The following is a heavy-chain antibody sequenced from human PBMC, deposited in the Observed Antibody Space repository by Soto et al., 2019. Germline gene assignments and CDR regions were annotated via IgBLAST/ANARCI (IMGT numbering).Heavy chain of an antibody. Sequence: VQLLESGGGLVQPGGSLRLSCAASGFTFSSYAMSWVRQAPGKGLEWVSAISGSGGSTYYADSVKGRFTISRDNSKNTLYLQMNSLRAEDTDVYYCAKNSDYYDSSGYDYWGQGTLVTVSS. V-gene: IGHV3-23*01. CDR2: ISGSGGST. J-gene: IGHJ4*02. CDR1: GFTFSSYA. CDR3: AKNSDYYDSSGYDY. D-gene: IGHD3-22*01.